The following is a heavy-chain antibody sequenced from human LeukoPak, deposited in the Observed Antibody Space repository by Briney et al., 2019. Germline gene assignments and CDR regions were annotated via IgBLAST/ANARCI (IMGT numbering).Heavy chain of an antibody. CDR2: IYHSGST. CDR1: GYSISSGYY. D-gene: IGHD2-2*01. V-gene: IGHV4-38-2*02. CDR3: ARTIGYCSSTSCYRDAFDI. J-gene: IGHJ3*02. Sequence: SETLSLTCTVSGYSISSGYYWGWIRQPPGKGLEGIGRIYHSGSTYYNPSLKSRVTISVDTSKNQFSLKLSSVTAADTAVYYCARTIGYCSSTSCYRDAFDIWGQGTMVTVSS.